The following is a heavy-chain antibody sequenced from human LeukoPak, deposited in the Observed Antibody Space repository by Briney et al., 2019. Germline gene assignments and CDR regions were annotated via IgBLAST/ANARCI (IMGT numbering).Heavy chain of an antibody. J-gene: IGHJ4*02. V-gene: IGHV1-69*01. CDR1: GGTFSSYA. CDR3: AKRGTDSDYCFFDY. Sequence: GASVTVSCKASGGTFSSYAISWVRQAPGQGLEWMGGIIPIFGTANYAQKFQGRVTITADESTSTAYMELSSLRSEDTAVYYCAKRGTDSDYCFFDYWGQGTLVTVSS. CDR2: IIPIFGTA. D-gene: IGHD3-22*01.